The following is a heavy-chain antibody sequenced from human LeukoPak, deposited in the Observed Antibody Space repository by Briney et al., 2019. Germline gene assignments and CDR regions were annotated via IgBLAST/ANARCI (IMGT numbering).Heavy chain of an antibody. CDR1: GGSFSGYY. V-gene: IGHV4-34*01. Sequence: ASETLSLTCAVYGGSFSGYYWSWIRQPPGKGLEWIGEINHSGSTNYNPSLKSRVTISVDTSRNQFSLKLSSVTAADTAVYYCARQYCSSTSCSPSLDVWGKGTTVTVSS. CDR3: ARQYCSSTSCSPSLDV. CDR2: INHSGST. D-gene: IGHD2-2*01. J-gene: IGHJ6*04.